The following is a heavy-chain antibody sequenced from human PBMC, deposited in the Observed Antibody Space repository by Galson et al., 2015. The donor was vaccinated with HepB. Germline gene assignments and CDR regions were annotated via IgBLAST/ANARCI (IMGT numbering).Heavy chain of an antibody. CDR3: AKGSGYYDFWTGTGEGYYYGMDV. V-gene: IGHV3-30*18. CDR2: ISYDGSNK. Sequence: LRLSCAASGFTFSSYGMHWVRQAPGKGLEWVAVISYDGSNKYYADSVKGRFTISRDNSKNTLYLQMNSLRAEDTAVYYCAKGSGYYDFWTGTGEGYYYGMDVWGQGTTVTVSS. CDR1: GFTFSSYG. J-gene: IGHJ6*02. D-gene: IGHD3-3*01.